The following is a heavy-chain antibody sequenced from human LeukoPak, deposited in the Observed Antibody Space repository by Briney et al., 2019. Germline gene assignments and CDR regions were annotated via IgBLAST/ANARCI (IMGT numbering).Heavy chain of an antibody. D-gene: IGHD4-17*01. CDR2: ISSSSSYI. J-gene: IGHJ4*02. Sequence: GGSLRLSCAASGFTFSSYSMNWVRQAPGKGLEWVSSISSSSSYIHYADSVKGRTTISRDNAKNSLFLQMKSLRAEDTALYYCARSQMTRVTENYFDYWGQGTLVTVSS. CDR3: ARSQMTRVTENYFDY. V-gene: IGHV3-21*01. CDR1: GFTFSSYS.